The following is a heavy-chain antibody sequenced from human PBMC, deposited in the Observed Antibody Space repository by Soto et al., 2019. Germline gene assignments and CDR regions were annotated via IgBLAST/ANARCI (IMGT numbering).Heavy chain of an antibody. CDR1: GFTFNNYA. V-gene: IGHV3-23*01. J-gene: IGHJ4*02. CDR3: AKGRGGSGSLKPRVEF. CDR2: ISGGGDTT. Sequence: EVQLLESGGGLVQPGGSLRLSCAASGFTFNNYAMTWVRQAPGKGLEWVSAISGGGDTTSYADSVKGRFTVSRDGSKNTLYLQMSSLRPEDTALYYCAKGRGGSGSLKPRVEFWGQGTLVTVSS. D-gene: IGHD3-10*01.